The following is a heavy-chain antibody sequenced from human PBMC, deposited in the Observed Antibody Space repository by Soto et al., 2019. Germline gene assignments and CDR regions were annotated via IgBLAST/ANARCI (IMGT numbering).Heavy chain of an antibody. CDR2: IGTAGDT. CDR3: ARGGVWQLVAYDAFDI. J-gene: IGHJ3*02. V-gene: IGHV3-13*01. D-gene: IGHD6-6*01. CDR1: GFTFSSYD. Sequence: EVQLVESGGGLVQPGGSLRLSCAASGFTFSSYDMHWVRQATGKGLEWVSAIGTAGDTYYPGSVKGRFTISRENAKNSLYLQMNSLRAGDTAVYYCARGGVWQLVAYDAFDIWGQGTMVTVSS.